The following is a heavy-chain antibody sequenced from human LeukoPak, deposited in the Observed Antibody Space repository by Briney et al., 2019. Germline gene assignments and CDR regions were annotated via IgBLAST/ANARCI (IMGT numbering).Heavy chain of an antibody. CDR2: INHSGST. CDR3: ARGQNDFWSGYYTTRSFDY. CDR1: GGSFSGYY. D-gene: IGHD3-3*01. Sequence: PSETLSLTCAVYGGSFSGYYWSWIRQPPGKGLEWIGEINHSGSTNYNPSLKSRVTISVDTSKNQFSLKLSSVTAADTAVYYCARGQNDFWSGYYTTRSFDYWGQGTLVTVSS. V-gene: IGHV4-34*01. J-gene: IGHJ4*02.